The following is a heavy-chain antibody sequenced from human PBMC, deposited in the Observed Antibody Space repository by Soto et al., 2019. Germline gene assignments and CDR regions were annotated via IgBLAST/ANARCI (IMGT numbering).Heavy chain of an antibody. CDR1: GFTFSSYA. Sequence: EVRLLESGGGLVHPGGSLRLSCAASGFTFSSYAMSWVRQAPGKGLEWVSAIGGSGGSTYYADSAKGRFTISRDNSKNTLYLQMNGLRAEDTAVYYCAKDRSSAWYGVGFWGQGTLVTVSS. CDR2: IGGSGGST. V-gene: IGHV3-23*01. J-gene: IGHJ4*02. D-gene: IGHD6-19*01. CDR3: AKDRSSAWYGVGF.